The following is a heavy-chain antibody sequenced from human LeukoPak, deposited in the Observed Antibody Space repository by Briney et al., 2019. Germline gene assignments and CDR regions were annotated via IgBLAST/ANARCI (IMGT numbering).Heavy chain of an antibody. V-gene: IGHV3-30*02. J-gene: IGHJ4*02. CDR3: AKGLDYTLEY. CDR1: GFTFRDYG. CDR2: IRYDGTEK. Sequence: GGSLRLSCGASGFTFRDYGMHWVRQAPGKGLEWVAFIRYDGTEKYYGDSVKGRFTISRENSKNTLSLQMNSLRPEDTAVYYCAKGLDYTLEYWGQGTLVTVSS. D-gene: IGHD3-3*01.